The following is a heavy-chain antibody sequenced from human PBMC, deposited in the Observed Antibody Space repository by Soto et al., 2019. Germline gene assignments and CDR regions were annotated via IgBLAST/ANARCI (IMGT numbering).Heavy chain of an antibody. Sequence: PGGSLRLSCAASGFTFDDYAMHWVRQAPGKGLEWVSGISWNSGSIGYADSVKGRFTISRDNAKNSLYLQMNSLRAEDTVLYYCAKDHSSGYPILAEYFQHWGQGTLVTVSS. CDR1: GFTFDDYA. CDR2: ISWNSGSI. D-gene: IGHD3-22*01. V-gene: IGHV3-9*01. CDR3: AKDHSSGYPILAEYFQH. J-gene: IGHJ1*01.